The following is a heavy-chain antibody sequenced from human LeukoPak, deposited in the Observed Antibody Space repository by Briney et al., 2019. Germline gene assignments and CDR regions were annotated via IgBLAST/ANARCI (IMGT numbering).Heavy chain of an antibody. Sequence: ASVKVSCKASGYTFTSYGFTWVRQAPGQGLEWMGWISGYNGNTNYAQKLQGRGTMTTDTSTSTAYMELTSLRSDDTAVYYCAMGETVTTPPRDYWGQGTLVTVSS. CDR2: ISGYNGNT. D-gene: IGHD4-17*01. CDR3: AMGETVTTPPRDY. J-gene: IGHJ4*02. V-gene: IGHV1-18*01. CDR1: GYTFTSYG.